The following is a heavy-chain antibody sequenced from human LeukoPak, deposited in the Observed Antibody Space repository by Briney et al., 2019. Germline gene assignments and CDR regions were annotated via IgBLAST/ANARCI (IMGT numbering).Heavy chain of an antibody. CDR1: GFTFSDYY. D-gene: IGHD3-10*01. Sequence: PGGSPRLSCAASGFTFSDYYMSWIRQAPGKGLEWVSYISSSSSTIYYADSVKGRFTISRDNAKNSLYLQMNSLRAEDTAVYYCARYMVRGMKAYYYYYYYMDVWGKGTTVTVSS. CDR3: ARYMVRGMKAYYYYYYYMDV. V-gene: IGHV3-11*01. CDR2: ISSSSSTI. J-gene: IGHJ6*03.